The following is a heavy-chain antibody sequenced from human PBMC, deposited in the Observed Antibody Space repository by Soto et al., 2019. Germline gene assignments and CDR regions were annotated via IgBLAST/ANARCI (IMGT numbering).Heavy chain of an antibody. CDR3: ARDLRTVTTLEKNYYDSSGYYYYYYYGMDV. D-gene: IGHD3-22*01. J-gene: IGHJ6*02. V-gene: IGHV1-2*04. CDR2: INPNSGGT. Sequence: ASVKVSCKASGYTFTGYYMHWVRQAPGQGLEWMGWINPNSGGTNYAQKFQGWVTMTRDTSISTAYMELSRLRSDDTAVYYCARDLRTVTTLEKNYYDSSGYYYYYYYGMDVWGQGTTVTVSS. CDR1: GYTFTGYY.